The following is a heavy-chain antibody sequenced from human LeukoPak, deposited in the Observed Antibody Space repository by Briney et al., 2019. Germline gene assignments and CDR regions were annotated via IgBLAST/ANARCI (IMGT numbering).Heavy chain of an antibody. J-gene: IGHJ6*02. CDR1: GYTLTELS. V-gene: IGHV1-24*01. CDR3: ATAISYYDSSGLSGMDV. Sequence: GASVKDSCKVSGYTLTELSMHWVRQAPGKGLEWMGGFDPEDGETIYAQKFQGRVTMTEDTSTDTAYMELSSLRSEDTAVYYCATAISYYDSSGLSGMDVWGQGTTVTVSS. D-gene: IGHD3-22*01. CDR2: FDPEDGET.